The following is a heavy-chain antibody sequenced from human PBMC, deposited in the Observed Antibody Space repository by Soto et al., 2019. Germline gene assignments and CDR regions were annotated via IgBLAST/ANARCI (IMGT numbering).Heavy chain of an antibody. Sequence: QVQLVESGGGVVQPGRSLRLSCAASGFTFSSYAMHWVRQAPGKGLEWVAVISYDGSNKYYADSVKGRFTISRDNSKHTLYLQMSSPGAAGTAVYYCARDFLRAQLIARWGQGTLVTVS. CDR3: ARDFLRAQLIAR. CDR2: ISYDGSNK. CDR1: GFTFSSYA. D-gene: IGHD3-22*01. J-gene: IGHJ1*01. V-gene: IGHV3-30-3*01.